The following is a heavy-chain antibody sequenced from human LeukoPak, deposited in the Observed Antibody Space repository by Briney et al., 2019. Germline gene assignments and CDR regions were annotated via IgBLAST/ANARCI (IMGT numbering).Heavy chain of an antibody. CDR2: IYYSGST. V-gene: IGHV4-39*07. Sequence: PSETLSLTCTVSGGSISSSSYYWGWIRQPPGKGLEWLGSIYYSGSTYYNPSLKSRVTISVDTSKNQFSLKLSSVTAADTAVYYCARGRISSSSAWDFDYWGQGTLVTVSS. J-gene: IGHJ4*02. CDR1: GGSISSSSYY. CDR3: ARGRISSSSAWDFDY. D-gene: IGHD6-6*01.